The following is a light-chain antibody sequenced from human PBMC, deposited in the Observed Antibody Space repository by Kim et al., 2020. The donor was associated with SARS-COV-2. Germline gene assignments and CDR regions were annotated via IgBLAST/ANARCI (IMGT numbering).Light chain of an antibody. CDR2: EVS. CDR3: CSYAGSSTFHVV. CDR1: SSDVGSYNL. Sequence: QSALTQPASVSGSPGQLITISCTGTSSDVGSYNLVSWYQQHPGKAPKLMIYEVSKRPSGVSNRFSGSKSGNTASLTISGLQAEDEADYYCCSYAGSSTFHVVFGGGTQLTVL. J-gene: IGLJ2*01. V-gene: IGLV2-23*02.